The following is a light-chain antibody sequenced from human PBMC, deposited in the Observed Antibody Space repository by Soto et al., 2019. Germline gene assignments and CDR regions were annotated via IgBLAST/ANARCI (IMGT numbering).Light chain of an antibody. Sequence: QSALTQPASVSGSPGQSITISCTGTSSDVGTYSYVSWYQQHPGKAPKLIIYDVTNRPSGVSNRFSASKSGNTASLTISGLQAEDEDDYYCSSSKINSSLYVFGTGTKVTVL. CDR2: DVT. J-gene: IGLJ1*01. CDR3: SSSKINSSLYV. CDR1: SSDVGTYSY. V-gene: IGLV2-14*03.